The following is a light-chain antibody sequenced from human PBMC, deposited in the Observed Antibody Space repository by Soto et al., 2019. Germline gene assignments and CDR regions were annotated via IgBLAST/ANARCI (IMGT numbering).Light chain of an antibody. Sequence: EIVLTQSPGTLSLSPGERATLSCRASQSVSSSFLAWYQQKPGQAPRLLIYGASSRATGIPDRFSGSGSGTDFTLTISRLEPDDFAVYCCQQDDNSPRTFGQGTKVEIK. CDR3: QQDDNSPRT. CDR1: QSVSSSF. V-gene: IGKV3-20*01. J-gene: IGKJ1*01. CDR2: GAS.